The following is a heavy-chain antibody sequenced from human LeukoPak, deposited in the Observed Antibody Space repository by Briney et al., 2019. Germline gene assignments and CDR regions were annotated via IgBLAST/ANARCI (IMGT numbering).Heavy chain of an antibody. D-gene: IGHD2-2*01. CDR3: ARKFFNPYCSSTSCYRWFDP. CDR2: INHSGST. CDR1: GGSFSGYY. J-gene: IGHJ5*02. V-gene: IGHV4-34*01. Sequence: SETLSLTCAVYGGSFSGYYWSWIRQPPGKGLEWIGEINHSGSTNYNPSLKSRVTISVDTSKNQFSLKLSSVTAADTAVYYCARKFFNPYCSSTSCYRWFDPWGQGTLVTVSS.